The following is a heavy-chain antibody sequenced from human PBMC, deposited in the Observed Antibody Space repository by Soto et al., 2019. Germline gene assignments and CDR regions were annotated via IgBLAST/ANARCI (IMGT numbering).Heavy chain of an antibody. D-gene: IGHD5-12*01. Sequence: QVQLQESGPGLVKPSETLSLTCTVSGGSISSYYWSWIRQPPGKGLEWIGYIYYSGSTNYNPSLKSRVTISVDTSKNQFSLKLSSVTAADTAVYYCARLNIVATVVYWGQGTLVTVSS. CDR2: IYYSGST. J-gene: IGHJ4*02. CDR1: GGSISSYY. V-gene: IGHV4-59*08. CDR3: ARLNIVATVVY.